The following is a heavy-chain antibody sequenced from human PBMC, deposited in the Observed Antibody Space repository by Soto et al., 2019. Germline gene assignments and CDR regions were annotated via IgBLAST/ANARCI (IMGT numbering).Heavy chain of an antibody. CDR3: AKGLRVVGSAIDA. Sequence: EVQLLESGGGLVQPGGSLRLSCAASGFTFSNYAMSWVRQAPGKGLEWVSEISGSGGNTQYADSVKGRFTISRDNAKNTRHRDENSLRGEDTAVYYCAKGLRVVGSAIDAWGQGTLVTVSS. CDR2: ISGSGGNT. CDR1: GFTFSNYA. V-gene: IGHV3-23*01. D-gene: IGHD2-15*01. J-gene: IGHJ5*02.